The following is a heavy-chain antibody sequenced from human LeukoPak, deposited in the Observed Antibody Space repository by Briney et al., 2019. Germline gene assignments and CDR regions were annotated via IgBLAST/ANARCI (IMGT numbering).Heavy chain of an antibody. CDR1: GYTFTSYD. Sequence: ASVKVSCKASGYTFTSYDINWVRQATGQGLEWMGWMNPNSGNTGYAQKFQGRVTITADESTSTAYMELSSLRSEDTAVYYCARRRYVGWFDPWGQGTLVTVSS. CDR3: ARRRYVGWFDP. J-gene: IGHJ5*02. CDR2: MNPNSGNT. V-gene: IGHV1-8*03. D-gene: IGHD1-1*01.